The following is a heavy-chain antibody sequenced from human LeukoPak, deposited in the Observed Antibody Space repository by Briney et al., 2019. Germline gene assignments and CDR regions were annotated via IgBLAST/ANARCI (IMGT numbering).Heavy chain of an antibody. CDR2: ISSSSSTI. CDR1: GFTFSSYS. J-gene: IGHJ4*02. Sequence: PGGSLRLSCAASGFTFSSYSMNWVRQAPGKGLEWVSSISSSSSTIYYADSVKGRFTISRDNAKNSLYLQMNSLRDEDTAVYYCARDSNYYDSSGYFDYWGQGTLVTVSS. V-gene: IGHV3-48*02. CDR3: ARDSNYYDSSGYFDY. D-gene: IGHD3-22*01.